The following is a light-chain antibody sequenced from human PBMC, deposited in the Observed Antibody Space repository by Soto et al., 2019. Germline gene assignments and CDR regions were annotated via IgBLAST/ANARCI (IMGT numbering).Light chain of an antibody. CDR2: GAS. Sequence: EIVMTQSPVTLSVSPGERATLSCRASQSVSSNLAWYQQKCGQAPRLLIYGASTRATGIPARFSGNGSGTEFTLTITNLQSEDFAIYYCKQNNNWPPYTFGQGTKLEIK. V-gene: IGKV3-15*01. J-gene: IGKJ2*01. CDR3: KQNNNWPPYT. CDR1: QSVSSN.